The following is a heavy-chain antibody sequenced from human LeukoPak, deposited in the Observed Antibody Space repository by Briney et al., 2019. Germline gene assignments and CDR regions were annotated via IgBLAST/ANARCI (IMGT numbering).Heavy chain of an antibody. J-gene: IGHJ4*02. V-gene: IGHV4-39*01. Sequence: QPSETLSLTCTVSGGSISSRSYYWGWIRQPPGKGLEWIGSIYYSGSTYYNPSLKSRVTISVDTSKNQFSLKLRSVPAADSAAYYCARNLHGYYPSYFDYWGQGTLVTVSS. CDR2: IYYSGST. CDR1: GGSISSRSYY. D-gene: IGHD4-17*01. CDR3: ARNLHGYYPSYFDY.